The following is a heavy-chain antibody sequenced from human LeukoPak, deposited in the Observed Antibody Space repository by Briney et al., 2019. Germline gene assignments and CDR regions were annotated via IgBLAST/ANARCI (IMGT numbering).Heavy chain of an antibody. CDR1: GYSFTNYW. CDR3: ASGYISSWYALGY. J-gene: IGHJ4*02. D-gene: IGHD6-13*01. CDR2: IYPGDSDT. V-gene: IGHV5-51*01. Sequence: GESLKISCKGSGYSFTNYWIAWVRQMPGKGLEWMGIIYPGDSDTRYSPSYQGQVTISADKSISTAYLQWSSLKASDTAMYYCASGYISSWYALGYWGQGTLVTVST.